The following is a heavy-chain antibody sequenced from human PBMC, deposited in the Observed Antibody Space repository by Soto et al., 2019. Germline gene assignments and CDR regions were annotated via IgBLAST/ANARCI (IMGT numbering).Heavy chain of an antibody. V-gene: IGHV3-9*01. D-gene: IGHD6-19*01. Sequence: EVQLVESGGGLVQPDRSLRLSCAASGFIFGDYAMHWVRQAPGKGLEWVSGISWNSGTVEYADSVKGRFTISRDNAKNSLYLQMSRLTIEDTALYYCAKFRDTSGWYTAFDLWGQGTMVTVSS. CDR3: AKFRDTSGWYTAFDL. CDR2: ISWNSGTV. J-gene: IGHJ3*01. CDR1: GFIFGDYA.